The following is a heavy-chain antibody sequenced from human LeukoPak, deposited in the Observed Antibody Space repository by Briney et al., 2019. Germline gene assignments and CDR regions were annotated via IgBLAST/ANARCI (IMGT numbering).Heavy chain of an antibody. CDR2: ISAYNGNT. CDR3: ARDRWIYCSGGSCYFDY. CDR1: GYTFTSYG. Sequence: ASVTVSCKASGYTFTSYGISWVRQAPGQGLEWMGWISAYNGNTNYAQKLQGRVTMTTDTSTSTAYMELRSLRSDDTAVYYRARDRWIYCSGGSCYFDYWGQGTLVTVSS. V-gene: IGHV1-18*01. J-gene: IGHJ4*02. D-gene: IGHD2-15*01.